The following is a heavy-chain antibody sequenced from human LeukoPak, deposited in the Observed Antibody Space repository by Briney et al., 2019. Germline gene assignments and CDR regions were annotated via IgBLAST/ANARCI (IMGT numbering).Heavy chain of an antibody. V-gene: IGHV1-69*13. CDR1: GGTFSSYA. CDR3: ASQDTAMVGYFDY. CDR2: IIPIFGTA. J-gene: IGHJ4*02. D-gene: IGHD5-18*01. Sequence: EASVKVSCKASGGTFSSYAISWVRQAPGQGLEWMGGIIPIFGTANYAQKFQGRVTITADESTSTAYMELSSLRSEDTAVYCCASQDTAMVGYFDYWGQGTLVTVSS.